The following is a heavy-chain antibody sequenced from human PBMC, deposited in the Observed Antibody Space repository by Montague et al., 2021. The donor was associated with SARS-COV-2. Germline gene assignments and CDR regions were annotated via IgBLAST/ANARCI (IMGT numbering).Heavy chain of an antibody. Sequence: SQRLSCAASGFTFSSYAMHWVRQAPGKGLEWVAVISYDGSNKYYADSVKGRFTISRDNSKNTLYLQMNSLRAEDTAVYYCARDRVVPAAMPGGGDYGDY. CDR3: ARDRVVPAAMPGGGDYGDY. V-gene: IGHV3-30*04. CDR1: GFTFSSYA. D-gene: IGHD2-2*01. J-gene: IGHJ4*01. CDR2: ISYDGSNK.